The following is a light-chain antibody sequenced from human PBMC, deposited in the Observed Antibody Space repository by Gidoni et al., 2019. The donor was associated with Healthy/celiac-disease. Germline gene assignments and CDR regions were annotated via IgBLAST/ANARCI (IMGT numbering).Light chain of an antibody. CDR2: DAS. CDR3: QQRSNWPPQLT. V-gene: IGKV3-11*01. Sequence: EIVLTQSPATLSLSPGERATLSCRASQRVSSDLAWYQQKPGQAPRLLIYDASNSATGIPARFSGSGSGTDFTLTISSREPEDFAVYYCQQRSNWPPQLTFGGGTKVEIK. J-gene: IGKJ4*01. CDR1: QRVSSD.